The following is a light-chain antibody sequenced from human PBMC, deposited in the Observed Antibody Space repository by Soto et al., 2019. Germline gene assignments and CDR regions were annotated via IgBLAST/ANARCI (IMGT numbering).Light chain of an antibody. J-gene: IGKJ1*01. CDR3: QQSYSTPSWT. CDR1: QSIDNY. Sequence: DIRMTQSPSSLSASVGDRLTITCRASQSIDNYLNWYQQKPGKAPKLLIYAASSLQSGVPSRFSGSGSGTHFTLTISSLQPEDFATYYCQQSYSTPSWTFGQGTKVEIK. CDR2: AAS. V-gene: IGKV1-39*01.